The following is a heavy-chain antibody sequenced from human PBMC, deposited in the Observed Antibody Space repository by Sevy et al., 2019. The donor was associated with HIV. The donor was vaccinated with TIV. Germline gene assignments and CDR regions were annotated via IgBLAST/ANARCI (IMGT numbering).Heavy chain of an antibody. CDR1: GFTFSNYG. CDR3: AKEYYDSSLGAFDI. CDR2: ISGSGVST. Sequence: GGSLRLSCAASGFTFSNYGMSWVRQAPGKGLEWVSVISGSGVSTFYTDSVKGRFTISRDNSKNTLYLQMNSLRAEDTAVYYCAKEYYDSSLGAFDIWGRGTMVTVSS. D-gene: IGHD3-22*01. V-gene: IGHV3-23*01. J-gene: IGHJ3*02.